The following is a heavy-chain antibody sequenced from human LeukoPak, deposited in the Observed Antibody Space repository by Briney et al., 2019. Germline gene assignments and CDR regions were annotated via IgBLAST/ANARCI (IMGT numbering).Heavy chain of an antibody. Sequence: SETLSLTCAVSGGSISSGGYSWSWIRQPPGKGLEWIGYIYHSGSTYYNPSLKSRVTISVDRSKNQFSLKLSSVAAADTAVYYCAREALAAAGYYFDYWGQGTLVTVSS. CDR2: IYHSGST. V-gene: IGHV4-30-2*01. D-gene: IGHD6-13*01. J-gene: IGHJ4*02. CDR1: GGSISSGGYS. CDR3: AREALAAAGYYFDY.